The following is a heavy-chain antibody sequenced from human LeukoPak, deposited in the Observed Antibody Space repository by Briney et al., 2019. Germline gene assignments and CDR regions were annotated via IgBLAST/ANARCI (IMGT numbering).Heavy chain of an antibody. V-gene: IGHV4-34*01. D-gene: IGHD6-19*01. J-gene: IGHJ4*02. CDR3: ARGGRYSSGWYIGRLYYFDY. CDR1: GGSFSGYY. CDR2: INHSGST. Sequence: PSETLSLTCAVYGGSFSGYYWSWIRQPPGKGLEWIGEINHSGSTNYNPSLKGRVTISVDTSKNQFSLKLSSVTAADTAVYYCARGGRYSSGWYIGRLYYFDYWGQGTLVTVSS.